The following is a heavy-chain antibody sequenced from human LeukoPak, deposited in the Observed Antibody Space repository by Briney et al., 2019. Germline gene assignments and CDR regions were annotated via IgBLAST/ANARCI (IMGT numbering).Heavy chain of an antibody. CDR1: GGSISSGSYY. J-gene: IGHJ5*02. V-gene: IGHV4-61*02. Sequence: SSETLSLTCTVSGGSISSGSYYWSWIRQPAGKGLEWIGRIYSSGSTTYNPSLKSRVTISVDTSKNQFSLKLTSVTAADTAVYYCARGLVVTPSNWFDPWGQGNLVTVSS. D-gene: IGHD3-22*01. CDR3: ARGLVVTPSNWFDP. CDR2: IYSSGST.